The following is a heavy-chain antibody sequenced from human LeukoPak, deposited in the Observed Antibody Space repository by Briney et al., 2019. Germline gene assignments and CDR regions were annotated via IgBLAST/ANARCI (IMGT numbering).Heavy chain of an antibody. D-gene: IGHD5-24*01. J-gene: IGHJ4*02. V-gene: IGHV3-7*01. CDR2: IKQDGSEK. CDR3: VRRSPIDY. CDR1: EFTFSTYW. Sequence: SGGSLRLSCAASEFTFSTYWMSWVRQAPGKGLEWVADIKQDGSEKYYVDSVKGRFTISRDNAKNSLYLQMNSLRTEDTAVYYCVRRSPIDYWGQGTLVTVSS.